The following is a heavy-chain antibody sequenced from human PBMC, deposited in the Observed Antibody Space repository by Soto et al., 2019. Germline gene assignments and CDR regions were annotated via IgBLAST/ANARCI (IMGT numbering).Heavy chain of an antibody. CDR3: ARSETAGHRGFDI. Sequence: VPLVQSGAEMREPGSSVKVSCKSSGGTFSSSAINWLRQAPGQGPEWMGGIIPTFGTANYIEKFRGRVTITADTSTSTAYMEVSSLTSEDTAMYFCARSETAGHRGFDIWGQGTMVTVSS. CDR1: GGTFSSSA. V-gene: IGHV1-69*06. CDR2: IIPTFGTA. D-gene: IGHD6-19*01. J-gene: IGHJ3*02.